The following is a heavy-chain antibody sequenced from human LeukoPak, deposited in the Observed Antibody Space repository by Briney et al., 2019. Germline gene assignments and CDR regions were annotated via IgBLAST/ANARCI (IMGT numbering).Heavy chain of an antibody. D-gene: IGHD6-13*01. CDR1: GGSISNYY. V-gene: IGHV4-4*07. J-gene: IGHJ4*02. CDR2: IYTSGTT. Sequence: SETLSLTCTVSGGSISNYYWSWLRQPAGKGLEWIGRIYTSGTTHYNPSLKSRVTMSVDTSKNQFSLNLSSVTAADTAVYYCARFSSIAAAFDYWGLGTLVTVSS. CDR3: ARFSSIAAAFDY.